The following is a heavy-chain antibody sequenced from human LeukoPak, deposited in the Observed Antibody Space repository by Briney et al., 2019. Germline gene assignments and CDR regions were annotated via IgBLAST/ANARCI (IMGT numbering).Heavy chain of an antibody. CDR2: ITSDGST. CDR1: GFTFSTYA. D-gene: IGHD1-14*01. CDR3: AKTRKGFDY. J-gene: IGHJ4*02. V-gene: IGHV3-23*01. Sequence: PGGSLRLSCAASGFTFSTYAMTWVRQAPGKGLEWVSVITSDGSTYYADSVRGRFTISRDNSKNTLYLQMNSLGVEDTAVYYCAKTRKGFDYWGQGTLVTVSS.